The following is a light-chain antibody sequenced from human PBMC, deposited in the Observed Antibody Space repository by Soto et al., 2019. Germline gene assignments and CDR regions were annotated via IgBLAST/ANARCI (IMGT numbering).Light chain of an antibody. V-gene: IGKV3-20*01. Sequence: IVMTQSPATLSVSPGERATLSCRASQSVSILLAWYQQRPGQAPRLLIFGASSRSSGIPDRFSGSGSGTDFTLTISRLEPEDFAVYYCQQYVSSPLTFGGGTKVDTK. CDR1: QSVSIL. CDR3: QQYVSSPLT. CDR2: GAS. J-gene: IGKJ4*01.